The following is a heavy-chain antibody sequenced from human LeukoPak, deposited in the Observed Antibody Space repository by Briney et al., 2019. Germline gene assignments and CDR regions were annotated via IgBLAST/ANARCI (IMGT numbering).Heavy chain of an antibody. J-gene: IGHJ5*02. CDR2: ISGSGGST. D-gene: IGHD3-3*01. V-gene: IGHV3-23*01. CDR1: GFTISSQA. Sequence: GGSLRLSCAASGFTISSQAMSWVRQAPGKGLEWVLGISGSGGSTYYADSVKGRFTISRDNSKNTLYLQMNSLRAEDTAVYYCAKYPYYDFWSGYSKWFDPWGQGTLVTVSS. CDR3: AKYPYYDFWSGYSKWFDP.